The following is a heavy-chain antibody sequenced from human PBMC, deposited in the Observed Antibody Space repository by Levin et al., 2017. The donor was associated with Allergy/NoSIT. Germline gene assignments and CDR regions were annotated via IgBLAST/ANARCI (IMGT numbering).Heavy chain of an antibody. Sequence: PGGSLRLSCAASDFSVSNFYINWVRQAPGKGLEWVSFIRGDGSTVYADSAKGRFIISRDNAKNTVYLQMNSLRAEDTAIYYCARDYDGSGRSYVAFDSWGQGTKVTVSS. V-gene: IGHV3-53*01. D-gene: IGHD3-10*01. CDR3: ARDYDGSGRSYVAFDS. CDR2: IRGDGST. CDR1: DFSVSNFY. J-gene: IGHJ3*02.